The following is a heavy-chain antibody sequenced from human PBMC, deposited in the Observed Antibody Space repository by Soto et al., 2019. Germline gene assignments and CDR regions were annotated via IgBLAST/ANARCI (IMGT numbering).Heavy chain of an antibody. J-gene: IGHJ6*02. Sequence: EVQLVESGGGLVQPGGSLRLSCAASGLTFSNYWMYWVRQGPGKGLVWVSRVNNDGTDTTQADSVKGRFTISRDNAENTLYLQMNSLRAEDTAVDYCARGGLQHALDVWGQGSTVTVSS. CDR1: GLTFSNYW. CDR2: VNNDGTDT. V-gene: IGHV3-74*03. CDR3: ARGGLQHALDV. D-gene: IGHD6-13*01.